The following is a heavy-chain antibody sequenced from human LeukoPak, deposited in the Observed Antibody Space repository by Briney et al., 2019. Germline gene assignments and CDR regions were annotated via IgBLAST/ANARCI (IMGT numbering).Heavy chain of an antibody. CDR3: ATAGDAIDSVMIWDF. D-gene: IGHD3/OR15-3a*01. V-gene: IGHV1-18*01. J-gene: IGHJ4*02. Sequence: ASVKVSCKASGYTFTSYGISWVRQAPGQGLEWMGWISAYNGNTNYAQKLQGRVTMTTDTSTSTAYMELRSLRSEDTAVYYCATAGDAIDSVMIWDFWGQGTLVTVSS. CDR1: GYTFTSYG. CDR2: ISAYNGNT.